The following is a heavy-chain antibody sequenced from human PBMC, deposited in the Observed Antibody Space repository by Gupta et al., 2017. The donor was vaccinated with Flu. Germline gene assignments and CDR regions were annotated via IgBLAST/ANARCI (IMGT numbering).Heavy chain of an antibody. J-gene: IGHJ3*02. CDR2: IMPILATA. Sequence: VRQAPGQGLEWIGTIMPILATANYAQKFQDRVTIIGDSATSTASMELRSLRSEDTAVYYCAREKNFFDISGHDAFDIWGQGTMVTVSS. CDR3: AREKNFFDISGHDAFDI. V-gene: IGHV1-69*08. D-gene: IGHD6-19*01.